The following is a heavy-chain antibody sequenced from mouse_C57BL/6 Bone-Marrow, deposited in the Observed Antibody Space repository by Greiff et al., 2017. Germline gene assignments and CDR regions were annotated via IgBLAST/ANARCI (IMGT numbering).Heavy chain of an antibody. CDR2: IDPEDGET. CDR3: TRSLIYYGTNY. J-gene: IGHJ2*01. V-gene: IGHV14-2*01. D-gene: IGHD1-1*01. Sequence: EVKLVESGAELVKPGASVKLSCTAAGFNIKDYYIHWVKQRTEQGLEWIGRIDPEDGETKYAPKFQDKATITADTSSNTAYLQLSSLTSEDTAVYYSTRSLIYYGTNYWGQGTTLTVSP. CDR1: GFNIKDYY.